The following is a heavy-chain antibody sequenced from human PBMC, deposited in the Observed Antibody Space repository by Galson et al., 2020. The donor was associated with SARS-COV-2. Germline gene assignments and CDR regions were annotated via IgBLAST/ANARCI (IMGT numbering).Heavy chain of an antibody. CDR2: ISGSGGST. Sequence: GGSLRLSCAASGFTFSKYAMSWVRQAPGKGLEWVSGISGSGGSTYYADSVKGRFTISRDNSKYTLYLQMNSLRADDTAAYYCARCSGGTCYSVLDNWGQGTLVIVSS. CDR1: GFTFSKYA. J-gene: IGHJ4*02. D-gene: IGHD2-15*01. V-gene: IGHV3-23*01. CDR3: ARCSGGTCYSVLDN.